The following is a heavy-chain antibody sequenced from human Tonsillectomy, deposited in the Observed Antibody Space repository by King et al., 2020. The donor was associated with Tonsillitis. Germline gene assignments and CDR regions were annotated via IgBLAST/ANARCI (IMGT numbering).Heavy chain of an antibody. D-gene: IGHD6-13*01. CDR3: ARGISAAGGRWYFDL. Sequence: VQLVESGGGLVQPGGSLRLSCAASGFTFSNYWMSWVRQAPGKGLEGVANIRQDGSETYYVESVKGRLTISRDNATNSLYLQMTSLRAEDTAVYYCARGISAAGGRWYFDLWGRGTLVTVSS. V-gene: IGHV3-7*04. CDR2: IRQDGSET. CDR1: GFTFSNYW. J-gene: IGHJ2*01.